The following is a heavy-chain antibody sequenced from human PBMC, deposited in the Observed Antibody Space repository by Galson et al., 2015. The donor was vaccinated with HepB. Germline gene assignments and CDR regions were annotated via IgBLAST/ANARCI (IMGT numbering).Heavy chain of an antibody. V-gene: IGHV3-73*01. CDR1: GFTFSGFA. D-gene: IGHD3-22*01. J-gene: IGHJ4*02. Sequence: SLRLSCAGSGFTFSGFAMHWVRQAPGKGLEWVRRIASASCKYAIAYTATVPGRFTISRDDSTNTAFLQMNSLRTEDTAVYYCVRMGDLSGYSSCWGQGTLVTVSS. CDR2: IASASCKYAI. CDR3: VRMGDLSGYSSC.